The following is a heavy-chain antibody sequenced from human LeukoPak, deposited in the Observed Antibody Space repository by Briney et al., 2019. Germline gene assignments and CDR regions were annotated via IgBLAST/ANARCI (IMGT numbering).Heavy chain of an antibody. CDR1: GFTFSSYA. V-gene: IGHV3-23*01. Sequence: GGSLRLSCAASGFTFSSYAMSWVRQAPGKGLEWVSAISGSGGSTYYADSVKGRFTISRDNSKNTLYLQMNSLRAEDTAVYYRANPELLSAIWDYWGQGTLVTVSS. CDR3: ANPELLSAIWDY. D-gene: IGHD1-26*01. J-gene: IGHJ4*02. CDR2: ISGSGGST.